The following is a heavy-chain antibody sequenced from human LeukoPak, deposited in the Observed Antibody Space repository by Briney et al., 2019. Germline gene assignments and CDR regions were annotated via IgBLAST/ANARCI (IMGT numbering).Heavy chain of an antibody. CDR2: IYSGGST. Sequence: GGSLRLSCAASGFTFTNAWMSWVRQAPGKGLEWVSVIYSGGSTYYADSVKGRFTISRDNSKNTLYLQMNSLRAEDTAVYYCARDGDHPGDAFDIWGQGTMVTVSS. V-gene: IGHV3-66*02. D-gene: IGHD2-21*01. CDR3: ARDGDHPGDAFDI. CDR1: GFTFTNAW. J-gene: IGHJ3*02.